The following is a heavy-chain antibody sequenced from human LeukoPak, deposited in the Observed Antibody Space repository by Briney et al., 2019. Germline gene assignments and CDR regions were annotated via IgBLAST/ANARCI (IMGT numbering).Heavy chain of an antibody. CDR1: VGTFSSYA. Sequence: SVKVSCKASVGTFSSYAISWVRQAPGQGLEWMGVIIPIFGTANYAQKFQGRVTITTDESTSTAYMELSSLRSEDTAVYYCARVGYCSGGSCYGPNNWFDPWGQGTLVTVSS. V-gene: IGHV1-69*05. CDR3: ARVGYCSGGSCYGPNNWFDP. D-gene: IGHD2-15*01. J-gene: IGHJ5*02. CDR2: IIPIFGTA.